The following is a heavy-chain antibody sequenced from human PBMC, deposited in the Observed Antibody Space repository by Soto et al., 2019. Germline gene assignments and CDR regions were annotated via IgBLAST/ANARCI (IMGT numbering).Heavy chain of an antibody. CDR2: IYYSGNA. CDR3: ARHKDTSSRYLLPDF. CDR1: GGSISSRSYY. J-gene: IGHJ4*02. D-gene: IGHD6-13*01. V-gene: IGHV4-39*01. Sequence: PSETLSLTCTVPGGSISSRSYYWGWIRQPPGKGLEWIGSIYYSGNAYYNPSLKSRVAVSVDTSKNQFSLKVTSVTATDTAVYYCARHKDTSSRYLLPDFWGQGTLVTVSS.